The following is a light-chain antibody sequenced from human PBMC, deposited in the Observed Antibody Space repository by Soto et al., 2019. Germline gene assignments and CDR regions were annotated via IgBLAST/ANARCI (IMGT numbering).Light chain of an antibody. CDR1: QSVSSSY. CDR3: QHCQPYGDSHPLT. J-gene: IGKJ4*01. Sequence: IVMTESPATLSVSPGERATLSCRASQSVSSSYLAWYQQKPGQANRLLIYGASSRATGIQDRFSGSGSGTDFTLTINRLEPEDFAVYYCQHCQPYGDSHPLTFGGGTKVDIK. V-gene: IGKV3-20*01. CDR2: GAS.